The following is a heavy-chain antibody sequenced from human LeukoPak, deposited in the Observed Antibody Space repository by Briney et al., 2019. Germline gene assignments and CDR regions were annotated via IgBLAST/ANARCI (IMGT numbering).Heavy chain of an antibody. CDR1: GGSISSYY. CDR3: ARGYSGSYGRFDY. V-gene: IGHV4-59*01. J-gene: IGHJ4*02. Sequence: PSETLSLTCTVSGGSISSYYWSWIRQPPGKGLEWIGYIYYSGSTSYNPSLKSRVTISVDTSKNQFSLKLSTVTAADTAVYYCARGYSGSYGRFDYWGQGTLVTVSS. CDR2: IYYSGST. D-gene: IGHD1-26*01.